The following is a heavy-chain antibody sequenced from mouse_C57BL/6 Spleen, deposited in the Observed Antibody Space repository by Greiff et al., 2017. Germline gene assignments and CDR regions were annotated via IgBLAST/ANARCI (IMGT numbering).Heavy chain of an antibody. D-gene: IGHD2-4*01. CDR3: ARAYYDYDEESYYCDD. CDR2: IYPSDSDT. Sequence: QVQLQQPGAELVRPGSSVKLSCKASGYTFTSSWMHWVKQRPIKGLEWIGNIYPSDSDTHSNQKFKDKATLTVDKSSSTAYMQLSSLTSEDSAVYYCARAYYDYDEESYYCDDWGQGTTLTVAS. J-gene: IGHJ2*01. CDR1: GYTFTSSW. V-gene: IGHV1-52*01.